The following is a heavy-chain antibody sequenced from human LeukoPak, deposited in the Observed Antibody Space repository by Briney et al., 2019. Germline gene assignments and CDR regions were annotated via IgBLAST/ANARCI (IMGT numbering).Heavy chain of an antibody. J-gene: IGHJ4*02. Sequence: SEALSLTCTVSGGSISSYYWSWIRQPPGKGLEWIGYIYYSGSTNYNPSLKSRVTISVDTSKNQFSLKLSSVTAADTAVYYCARGEYSGSTYYFDYWGQGTLVTVSS. CDR2: IYYSGST. CDR3: ARGEYSGSTYYFDY. V-gene: IGHV4-59*12. CDR1: GGSISSYY. D-gene: IGHD1-26*01.